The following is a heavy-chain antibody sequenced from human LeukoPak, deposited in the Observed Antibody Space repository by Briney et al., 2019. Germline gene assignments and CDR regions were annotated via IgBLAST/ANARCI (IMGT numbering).Heavy chain of an antibody. D-gene: IGHD6-6*01. CDR2: IWYDGTNE. J-gene: IGHJ4*02. CDR1: GFTFSRHG. CDR3: AIDSTDSSSTFDY. V-gene: IGHV3-33*01. Sequence: PGRSLRLSCAASGFTFSRHGMHWVRQAPGKGLEWVAVIWYDGTNEYYTDSVKGRFTISRDNSKKTLYLQMKTLRAEDTAVYYCAIDSTDSSSTFDYWGQGTLVTVSS.